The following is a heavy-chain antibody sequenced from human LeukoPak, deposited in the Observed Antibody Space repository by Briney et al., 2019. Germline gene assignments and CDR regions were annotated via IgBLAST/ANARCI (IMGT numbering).Heavy chain of an antibody. CDR3: ARESPGLRNWFDP. CDR2: INPNSGGT. D-gene: IGHD1-14*01. CDR1: GYTFTGYY. J-gene: IGHJ5*02. Sequence: ASVKVSCKASGYTFTGYYIHWVRQAPGQGLEWMGWINPNSGGTNYAQKFQGRVTMTRDTSISTAYMELRSLRSDDTAVYYCARESPGLRNWFDPWGQGTLVTVSS. V-gene: IGHV1-2*02.